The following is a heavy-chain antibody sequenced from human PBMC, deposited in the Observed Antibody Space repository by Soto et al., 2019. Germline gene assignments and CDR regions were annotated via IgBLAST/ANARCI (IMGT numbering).Heavy chain of an antibody. CDR3: ARARPDIVQLVGANPGYYGMDV. CDR1: GFTFSRYF. D-gene: IGHD2-8*01. V-gene: IGHV3-11*01. J-gene: IGHJ6*02. Sequence: GGSLRLSCTASGFTFSRYFMAWIRQAPGKGLEWVSYISGSGSPIYDADSVKGRFTISRDNAKNSLFLQLNKLRVEDTAVYYCARARPDIVQLVGANPGYYGMDVWGQGTTVTVSS. CDR2: ISGSGSPI.